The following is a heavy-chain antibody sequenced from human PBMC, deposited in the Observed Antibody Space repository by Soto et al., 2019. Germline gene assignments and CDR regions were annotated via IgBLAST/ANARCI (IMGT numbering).Heavy chain of an antibody. CDR1: GYTFTGYY. CDR2: INPNSGGT. V-gene: IGHV1-2*02. Sequence: ASVKVSCKASGYTFTGYYMHWVRQAPGQGLEWMGWINPNSGGTNYAQKFQGRVTMTRDTSISTAYMELSRLRPDETAVYYCARGAGTKRKGYYYYGMDVWGQGTTVTVS. J-gene: IGHJ6*02. D-gene: IGHD1-1*01. CDR3: ARGAGTKRKGYYYYGMDV.